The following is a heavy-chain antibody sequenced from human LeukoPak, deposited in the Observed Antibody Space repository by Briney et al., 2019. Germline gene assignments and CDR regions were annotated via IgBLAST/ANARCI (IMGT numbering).Heavy chain of an antibody. CDR1: GYNFGNYW. D-gene: IGHD5-18*01. J-gene: IGHJ4*02. Sequence: GESLGISCKGSGYNFGNYWIAWVRQMPGKGLEWMGIVYPGDSDTRYSPSFQGQVTISADKSIGTAYLQWSSLRPSDTAMYYCARSLEYSYHNDYWGQGTQVTVSS. CDR3: ARSLEYSYHNDY. V-gene: IGHV5-51*01. CDR2: VYPGDSDT.